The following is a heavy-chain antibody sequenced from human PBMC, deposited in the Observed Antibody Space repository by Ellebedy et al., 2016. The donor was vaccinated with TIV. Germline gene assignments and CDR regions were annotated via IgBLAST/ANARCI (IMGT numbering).Heavy chain of an antibody. CDR2: IRNKPYSYTA. CDR1: GFTFSDHW. V-gene: IGHV3-72*01. CDR3: ARDLRRWGEYDNSR. D-gene: IGHD2/OR15-2a*01. J-gene: IGHJ4*02. Sequence: GGSLRLXXVASGFTFSDHWMDWVRQAPGKGLEWVGRIRNKPYSYTADYASSVKGRFTMSRDDSKNSLYLQINSLKVEDTAVYYCARDLRRWGEYDNSRWGQGTLVTVSS.